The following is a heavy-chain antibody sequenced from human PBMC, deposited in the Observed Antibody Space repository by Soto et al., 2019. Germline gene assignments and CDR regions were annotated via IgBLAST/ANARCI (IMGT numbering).Heavy chain of an antibody. Sequence: ASVKVSCKASGYTFTSYAMHWVRQAPGQRLEWMGWINAGNGNTKYSQKFQGRVTITRDTSASTAYMELSSLRSEDTAVYYCAREGVRRYCSGGSCYGAILGHYGMDVWGQGTTVTVSS. D-gene: IGHD2-15*01. CDR2: INAGNGNT. CDR3: AREGVRRYCSGGSCYGAILGHYGMDV. J-gene: IGHJ6*02. CDR1: GYTFTSYA. V-gene: IGHV1-3*01.